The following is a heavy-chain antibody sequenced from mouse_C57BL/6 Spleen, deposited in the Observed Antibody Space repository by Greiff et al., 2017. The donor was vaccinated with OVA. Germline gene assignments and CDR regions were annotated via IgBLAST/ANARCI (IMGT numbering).Heavy chain of an antibody. CDR2: IYPGDGDT. CDR1: GYAFSSSW. V-gene: IGHV1-82*01. CDR3: ARGDGNVFDY. D-gene: IGHD2-1*01. J-gene: IGHJ2*01. Sequence: VQLQESGPELVKPGASVKISCKASGYAFSSSWMNWVKQRPGQGLEWIGRIYPGDGDTNYNGKFKGKATLTADKSSSTAYMQLSSLTSEDSAVYCCARGDGNVFDYWGQGTTLTVSS.